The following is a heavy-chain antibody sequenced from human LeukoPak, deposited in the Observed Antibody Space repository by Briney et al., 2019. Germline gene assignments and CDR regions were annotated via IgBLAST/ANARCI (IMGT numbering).Heavy chain of an antibody. V-gene: IGHV3-9*01. J-gene: IGHJ6*02. CDR1: GFTFDDYA. CDR2: ISWNSGSI. CDR3: ATWPVVTGVMNYGMDV. Sequence: GRSLRLSCAASGFTFDDYAMHWVRQAPGKGLEWVSGISWNSGSIGYADSVKGRFTIPRDNAKNSLYLQMNSLRAEDTALYYCATWPVVTGVMNYGMDVWGQGTTVTVSS. D-gene: IGHD4-23*01.